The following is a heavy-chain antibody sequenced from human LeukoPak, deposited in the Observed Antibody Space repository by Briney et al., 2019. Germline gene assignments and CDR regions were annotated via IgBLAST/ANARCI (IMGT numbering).Heavy chain of an antibody. Sequence: GGSLRLSCAASGFTFCSPWMHWVRQAPGEGLVWVSRINSDGSATAYADSVKGRFTISRDNAENTLYLQMNSLRAEDTAVYYCARGTAGYHSSYFDYWGQGTLVTVSS. J-gene: IGHJ4*02. CDR3: ARGTAGYHSSYFDY. V-gene: IGHV3-74*01. CDR1: GFTFCSPW. D-gene: IGHD3-16*02. CDR2: INSDGSAT.